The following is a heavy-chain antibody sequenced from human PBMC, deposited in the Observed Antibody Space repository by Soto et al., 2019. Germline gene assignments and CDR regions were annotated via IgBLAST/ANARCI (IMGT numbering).Heavy chain of an antibody. V-gene: IGHV3-7*03. J-gene: IGHJ6*02. CDR1: GFTFSNYW. CDR3: ARVRTEDYYRMDV. CDR2: IKQDGGEK. Sequence: EVQLVESGGGLVQPGGSLRLSCAASGFTFSNYWMSWVRQAPGKGLEWVANIKQDGGEKYYVDSVKSRFTIPRDNARNSLYLQMNALRAEDTALYYCARVRTEDYYRMDVWGQGTTVTFSS.